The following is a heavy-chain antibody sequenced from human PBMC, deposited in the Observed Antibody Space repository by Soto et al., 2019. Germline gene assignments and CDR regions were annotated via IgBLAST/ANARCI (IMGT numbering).Heavy chain of an antibody. V-gene: IGHV1-58*01. D-gene: IGHD6-13*01. CDR3: AARGIAAAGMQGYYYYGMDV. CDR1: GFTFTSSA. CDR2: IVVGSGNT. J-gene: IGHJ6*02. Sequence: QMQLVQSGPEVKKPGTSVKVSCKASGFTFTSSAVQWVRQARGQRLEWIGWIVVGSGNTNYAQKFQERVTITRDMSTSTAYMELSSLRSEDMAVYYCAARGIAAAGMQGYYYYGMDVWGQGTTVTVSS.